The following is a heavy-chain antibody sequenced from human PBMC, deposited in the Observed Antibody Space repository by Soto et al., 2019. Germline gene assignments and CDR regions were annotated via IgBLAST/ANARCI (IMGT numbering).Heavy chain of an antibody. J-gene: IGHJ4*02. CDR3: AKDHGSSWIGGFDY. Sequence: GGSLRLSCAASGFTFSSYGMHWVRQAPGKGLEWVAVISYDGSNKYYADSVKGRFTISRDNSRNTLYLQMNSLRAEDTAVYYCAKDHGSSWIGGFDYWGQGTLVTVSS. CDR1: GFTFSSYG. V-gene: IGHV3-30*18. CDR2: ISYDGSNK. D-gene: IGHD6-13*01.